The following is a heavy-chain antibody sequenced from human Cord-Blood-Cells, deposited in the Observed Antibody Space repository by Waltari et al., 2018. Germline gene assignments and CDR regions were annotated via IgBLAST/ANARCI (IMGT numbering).Heavy chain of an antibody. J-gene: IGHJ4*02. CDR2: IYSGGST. V-gene: IGHV3-53*01. CDR1: GFTVSSNY. CDR3: ARAGDDFWSGYYFNY. D-gene: IGHD3-3*01. Sequence: EVQLVESGGGLIQPGGSLRLSCAASGFTVSSNYMSWVRQAPGKGLEWVSVIYSGGSTYYADSVKGRFTISRDNSKNTLYLQMNSLRAEDTAVYYCARAGDDFWSGYYFNYWGQGTLVTVSS.